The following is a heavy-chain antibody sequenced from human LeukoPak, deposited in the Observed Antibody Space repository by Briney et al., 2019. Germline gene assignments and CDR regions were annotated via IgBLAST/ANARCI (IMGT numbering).Heavy chain of an antibody. J-gene: IGHJ5*02. CDR3: AREGFDWFDP. CDR2: MNPNSGNT. CDR1: GYTFTSYD. V-gene: IGHV1-8*01. Sequence: ASVKVSCKASGYTFTSYDINWVRQAPGQGLEWMGWMNPNSGNTDYAQKFQGRVTMTRNTSKSTAYMELSSLRSEDTAVYYCAREGFDWFDPWGQGTLVTVSS. D-gene: IGHD3-10*01.